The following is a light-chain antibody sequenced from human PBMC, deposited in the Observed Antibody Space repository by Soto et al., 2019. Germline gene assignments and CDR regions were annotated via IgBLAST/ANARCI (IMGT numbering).Light chain of an antibody. J-gene: IGKJ4*01. CDR1: RSVSSSY. V-gene: IGKV3-20*01. Sequence: IVLTQSPATLSVSPGERATLSCRASRSVSSSYLAWYQPKPGQAPKXXIYRASIRETGIPDRFSGSGSGTEFTLTISRLEPEDFEVYDCQQYGSSTLTFGGGTKVDIK. CDR3: QQYGSSTLT. CDR2: RAS.